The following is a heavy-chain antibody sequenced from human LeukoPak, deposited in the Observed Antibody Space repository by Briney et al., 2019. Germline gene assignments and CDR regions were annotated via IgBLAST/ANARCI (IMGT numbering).Heavy chain of an antibody. CDR2: ISAYNGNT. CDR1: GYSFTSYW. D-gene: IGHD6-13*01. J-gene: IGHJ4*02. V-gene: IGHV1-18*04. CDR3: ARTGSSWFRYYFDY. Sequence: GESLKISCKGSGYSFTSYWIGWVRQAPGQGLEWMGWISAYNGNTNYAQKLQGRVTMTTDTSTSTAYMELRSLRSDDTAVYYCARTGSSWFRYYFDYWGQGTLVTVSS.